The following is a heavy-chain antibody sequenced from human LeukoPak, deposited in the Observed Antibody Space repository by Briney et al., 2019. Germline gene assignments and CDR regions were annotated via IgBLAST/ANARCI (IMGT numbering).Heavy chain of an antibody. Sequence: PGGSLRLSCAASGFTFSSYAMSWVRQAPGKGLEWVSAISGSGGSTYYADSVKGRFTISRDNSKNTLYLQMNSLRAEDTDVYYCAKVAGRGYCSSTSCSSRWFDPWGQGTLVTVSS. V-gene: IGHV3-23*01. D-gene: IGHD2-2*01. CDR3: AKVAGRGYCSSTSCSSRWFDP. CDR2: ISGSGGST. J-gene: IGHJ5*02. CDR1: GFTFSSYA.